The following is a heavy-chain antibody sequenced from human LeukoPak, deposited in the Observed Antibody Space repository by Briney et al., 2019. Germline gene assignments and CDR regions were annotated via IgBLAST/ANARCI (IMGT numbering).Heavy chain of an antibody. D-gene: IGHD3-3*01. CDR2: ISGNGVST. Sequence: PGGSLRLSCAASGFTFISYGMSWVRQAPGKGLEWVSAISGNGVSTYYADSVKGRFTISRDNAKNSLYLQMNSLRDEDTAVYCCAREAGDFWSGYPPQGGDVMGYWGQGTLVTVSS. J-gene: IGHJ4*02. V-gene: IGHV3-23*01. CDR1: GFTFISYG. CDR3: AREAGDFWSGYPPQGGDVMGY.